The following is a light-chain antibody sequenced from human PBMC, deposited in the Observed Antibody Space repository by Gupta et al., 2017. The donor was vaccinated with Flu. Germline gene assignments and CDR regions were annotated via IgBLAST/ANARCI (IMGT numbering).Light chain of an antibody. Sequence: QSGLTQPASVSGSPGASITISCTGIGSDVGPYNYVTWYQQHPGKAPKLIIYEVSNRPSGVSTRFSGSKSGNTASLTISGLQAEDEADYYCNSYRSGSTNWVFGGGTKVTVL. CDR1: GSDVGPYNY. CDR2: EVS. CDR3: NSYRSGSTNWV. V-gene: IGLV2-14*01. J-gene: IGLJ3*02.